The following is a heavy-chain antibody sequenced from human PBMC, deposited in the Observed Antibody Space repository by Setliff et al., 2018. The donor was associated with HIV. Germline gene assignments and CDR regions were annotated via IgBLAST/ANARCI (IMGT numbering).Heavy chain of an antibody. D-gene: IGHD3-10*01. J-gene: IGHJ6*04. Sequence: ASVKVSCKASGHTFSNSDIHWVRRATGQGLEWMGWMNPNTGVAGYALKFQGRVTMTRDTAISTAYMELSSLTSEDTAEYWCASGKGVGGVIITGGLDVWGKGTTVTVSS. CDR3: ASGKGVGGVIITGGLDV. CDR2: MNPNTGVA. V-gene: IGHV1-8*01. CDR1: GHTFSNSD.